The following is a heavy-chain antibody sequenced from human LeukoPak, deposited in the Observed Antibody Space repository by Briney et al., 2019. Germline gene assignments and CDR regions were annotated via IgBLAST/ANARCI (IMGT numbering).Heavy chain of an antibody. J-gene: IGHJ6*03. D-gene: IGHD2/OR15-2a*01. CDR3: ARDKTIDFYYSYTDV. Sequence: AGGSLRLSCTASGFIFSTYSMIWVRQAPGKGLEWVSSISSGSSNIYYADSVKGRFTISRDNSKNSLYLQMNSLRAEDTALYYCARDKTIDFYYSYTDVWGKGTTVTVSS. CDR2: ISSGSSNI. CDR1: GFIFSTYS. V-gene: IGHV3-21*04.